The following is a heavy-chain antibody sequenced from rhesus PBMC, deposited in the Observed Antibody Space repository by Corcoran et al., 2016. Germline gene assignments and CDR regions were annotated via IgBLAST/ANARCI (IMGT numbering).Heavy chain of an antibody. Sequence: QVQLQESGPGLVKPSETLSLTCAVSGDSFSSYWWSWIRQPPGKGLEWIGEINGNSGSTNYNPSLKSRVTISKDASKNQFSLKLTSVTAADTAVYYCAREGKGGAAAGTSDYWGQGVLVTVSS. CDR2: INGNSGST. D-gene: IGHD6-31*01. V-gene: IGHV4-80*01. CDR1: GDSFSSYW. CDR3: AREGKGGAAAGTSDY. J-gene: IGHJ4*01.